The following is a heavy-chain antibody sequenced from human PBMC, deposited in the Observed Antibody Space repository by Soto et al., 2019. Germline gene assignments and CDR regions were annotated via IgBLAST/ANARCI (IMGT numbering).Heavy chain of an antibody. D-gene: IGHD6-6*01. CDR1: GFTFSSYG. CDR2: ISYDGSNK. CDR3: AKDRSSSSHFDY. J-gene: IGHJ4*02. V-gene: IGHV3-30*18. Sequence: QVQLVESGGGVVQPGRSLRLSCAASGFTFSSYGMHWVRQAPGKGLEWVAVISYDGSNKYYADSVKGRFTISRDNSKNTLYLQMNSLRAEDTAVYYCAKDRSSSSHFDYWGQGTLVTVSS.